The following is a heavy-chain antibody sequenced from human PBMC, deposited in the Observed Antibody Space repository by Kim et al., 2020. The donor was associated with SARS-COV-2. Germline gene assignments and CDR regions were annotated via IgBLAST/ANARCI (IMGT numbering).Heavy chain of an antibody. V-gene: IGHV3-48*02. CDR1: GFTFSSYS. CDR3: ARDRPYSNYYYYYYGMDV. CDR2: ISSSSSTI. J-gene: IGHJ6*02. D-gene: IGHD4-4*01. Sequence: GGSLRLSCAASGFTFSSYSMNWVRQAPGKGLEWVSYISSSSSTIYYADSVKGRFTISRDNAKNSLYLQMNSLRDEDTAVYYCARDRPYSNYYYYYYGMDVWGQGTTVTVSS.